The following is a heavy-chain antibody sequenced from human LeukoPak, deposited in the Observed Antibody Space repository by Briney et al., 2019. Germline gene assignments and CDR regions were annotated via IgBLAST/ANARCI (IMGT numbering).Heavy chain of an antibody. V-gene: IGHV3-23*01. D-gene: IGHD6-19*01. Sequence: PGGSLRLSCAASGFTFSSYAMSWVRQAPGKGLEWVSAITGTGGSTYYVASVKGRFTVSRGNSRNTLYLQMSSLRAEDSAMYYCAKVRDTRDWYKDAFDVWGQGTRVTVSS. J-gene: IGHJ3*01. CDR3: AKVRDTRDWYKDAFDV. CDR1: GFTFSSYA. CDR2: ITGTGGST.